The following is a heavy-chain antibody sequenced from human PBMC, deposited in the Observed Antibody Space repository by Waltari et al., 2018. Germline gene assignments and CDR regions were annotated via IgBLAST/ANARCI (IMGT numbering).Heavy chain of an antibody. CDR3: ARDPPGVAAAGPGRG. CDR2: IYSSGST. D-gene: IGHD6-25*01. Sequence: EVQLVESGGGLVKPGGSLRLYCAASGLPAGNNSRSWVRQAPGKGLELISLIYSSGSTYYADSVKGRFTISRDNSKNTLYLQMNSLRSEDTAVYFCARDPPGVAAAGPGRGWGQGTLVTVSS. J-gene: IGHJ4*02. CDR1: GLPAGNNS. V-gene: IGHV3-66*02.